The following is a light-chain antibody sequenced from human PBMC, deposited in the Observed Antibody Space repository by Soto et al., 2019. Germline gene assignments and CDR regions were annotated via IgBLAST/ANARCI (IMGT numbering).Light chain of an antibody. CDR3: AAWDDSLSGGV. CDR2: STN. J-gene: IGLJ2*01. CDR1: SSNIGTNS. Sequence: QSVLTQPPSASGTPGQRVTISCFGSSSNIGTNSVNWYQQLPGTAPKVLIYSTNQRPSGVPDRFSGSKSGTSASLAISGLRSEDEADYYCAAWDDSLSGGVFGGGTKLTVL. V-gene: IGLV1-47*02.